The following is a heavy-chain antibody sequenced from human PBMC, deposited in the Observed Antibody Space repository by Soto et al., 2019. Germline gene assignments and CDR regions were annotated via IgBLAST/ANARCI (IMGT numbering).Heavy chain of an antibody. CDR1: GFTFNDYA. J-gene: IGHJ4*02. V-gene: IGHV3-9*01. CDR2: INWNSGFI. D-gene: IGHD4-17*01. CDR3: AKDMGYGDFSLVAGFDY. Sequence: EVQLVESGGGLVQPGRSLRLSCAAAGFTFNDYAMHWVRQAPGKGLEWVSGINWNSGFIIYADSVKGRFTISRDNAKNSLYLQINCQRPEDTSLYFCAKDMGYGDFSLVAGFDYWCVGTLVTVSS.